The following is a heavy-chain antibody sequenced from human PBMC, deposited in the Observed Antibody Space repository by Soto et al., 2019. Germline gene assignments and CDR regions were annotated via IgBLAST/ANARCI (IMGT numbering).Heavy chain of an antibody. CDR3: ATMNGYFEY. Sequence: GGSLRLSCAASGFRFSSYSMSWVRQTPGKGLEWVAAITATGDRTYYADSVTGRFTISRDNSKKTHYLQMTSLRAEDTAMYYCATMNGYFEYWGQGTPVTVSS. D-gene: IGHD3-22*01. J-gene: IGHJ4*02. CDR2: ITATGDRT. V-gene: IGHV3-23*01. CDR1: GFRFSSYS.